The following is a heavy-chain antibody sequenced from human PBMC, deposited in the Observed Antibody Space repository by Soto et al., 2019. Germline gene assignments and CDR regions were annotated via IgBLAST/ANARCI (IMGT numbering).Heavy chain of an antibody. Sequence: PGGSLRLSCAASGFTVSSNYMSWVRQAPGKGLEWVSVIYSGGSTYYADSVKGRFTISRDNSKNTLYLQMNSLRAEDTAVYYCARDPVGDYGSYWGKGPLVTGSS. J-gene: IGHJ4*02. CDR1: GFTVSSNY. D-gene: IGHD4-17*01. V-gene: IGHV3-66*01. CDR3: ARDPVGDYGSY. CDR2: IYSGGST.